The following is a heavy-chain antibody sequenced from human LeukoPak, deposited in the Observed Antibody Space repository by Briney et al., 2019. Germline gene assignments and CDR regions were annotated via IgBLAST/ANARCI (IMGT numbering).Heavy chain of an antibody. V-gene: IGHV3-23*01. CDR1: GLTFSSY. CDR3: AQSRLSSNYPDN. CDR2: FTGSNGGT. D-gene: IGHD6-6*01. Sequence: GGSLRLSCAASGLTFSSYVDWVRQAPGKGLEWVSAFTGSNGGTYYADTVKGRFTISRDNSKDTLYLRMNGLRAEDTAVYYCAQSRLSSNYPDNWGQGSLVTVSS. J-gene: IGHJ4*02.